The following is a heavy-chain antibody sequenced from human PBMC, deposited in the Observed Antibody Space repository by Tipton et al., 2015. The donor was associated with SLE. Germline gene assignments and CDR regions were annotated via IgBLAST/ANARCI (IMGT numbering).Heavy chain of an antibody. CDR1: GGSFSGYY. CDR3: ARGPLLDL. V-gene: IGHV4-34*01. Sequence: TLSLSCAVYGGSFSGYYWSWIRQPPGKGLEWIGEINHSGSTNYNPSLKRRVTISVDTSKNQFSLKLSSATAADTAVYYCARGPLLDLWGRGTLVTVSS. D-gene: IGHD5/OR15-5a*01. CDR2: INHSGST. J-gene: IGHJ2*01.